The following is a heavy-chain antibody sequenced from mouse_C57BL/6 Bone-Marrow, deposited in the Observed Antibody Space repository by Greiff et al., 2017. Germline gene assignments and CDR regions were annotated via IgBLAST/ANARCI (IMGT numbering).Heavy chain of an antibody. V-gene: IGHV14-4*01. CDR2: IDPENGDT. D-gene: IGHD2-4*01. CDR1: GFNIKDDY. Sequence: VHVKQSGAELVRPGASVKLSCTASGFNIKDDYMHWVKQRPEQGLEWIGWIDPENGDTEYASKFQGKATITADTSSNTAYLQLSSLTSEDTAVYYCTTSYDYDPWFAYWGQGTLVTVSA. J-gene: IGHJ3*01. CDR3: TTSYDYDPWFAY.